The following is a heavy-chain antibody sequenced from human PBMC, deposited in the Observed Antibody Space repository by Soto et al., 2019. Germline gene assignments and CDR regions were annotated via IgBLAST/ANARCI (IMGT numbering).Heavy chain of an antibody. CDR3: ARAGSSTWNYYFDF. Sequence: SKTLSLTCAISGDSVSSNIAAWNWVRQSPSRGLEWLGRTKYRSKWYTDYATSVKSRISINPDTAKNQVSLQLNSVTPEDAALYYCARAGSSTWNYYFDFWGQGILVTVSS. D-gene: IGHD6-13*01. V-gene: IGHV6-1*01. CDR1: GDSVSSNIAA. J-gene: IGHJ4*02. CDR2: TKYRSKWYT.